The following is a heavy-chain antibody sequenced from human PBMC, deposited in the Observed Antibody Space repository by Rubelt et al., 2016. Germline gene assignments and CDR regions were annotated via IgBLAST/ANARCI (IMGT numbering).Heavy chain of an antibody. CDR1: GGSFSGYY. CDR2: INHRGYT. Sequence: QVQLQQWGAGLLKPSETLSLSCAVYGGSFSGYYWSWIRQPPGKGLEWIGEINHRGYTNYNPSLGSRVTISVDTPKNQFARTRAPVAAAGTAGDYGARGRMPDGWYPYFLDYWGQGILVTVSS. CDR3: ARGRMPDGWYPYFLDY. V-gene: IGHV4-34*01. J-gene: IGHJ4*02. D-gene: IGHD6-19*01.